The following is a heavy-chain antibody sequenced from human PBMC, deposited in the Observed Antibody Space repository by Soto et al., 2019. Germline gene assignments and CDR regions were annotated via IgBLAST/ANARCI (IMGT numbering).Heavy chain of an antibody. CDR2: IWYDGSNK. V-gene: IGHV3-33*01. CDR3: ARGYYYYYGMEV. Sequence: GGSLRLSCAASGLTFSSYGMHWVRQAPGKGLEWVAVIWYDGSNKYYADSVKGRFTISRDNYKNTLYLQMNSLRAEDTAVYYCARGYYYYYGMEVWGQGTTVSVS. J-gene: IGHJ6*02. CDR1: GLTFSSYG.